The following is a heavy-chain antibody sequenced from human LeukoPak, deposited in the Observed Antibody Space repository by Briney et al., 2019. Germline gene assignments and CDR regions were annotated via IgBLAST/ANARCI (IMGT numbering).Heavy chain of an antibody. CDR1: GGSFSGYY. J-gene: IGHJ4*02. CDR2: INHSGST. Sequence: SETLSLTCAVYGGSFSGYYWSWIRQPPGKGLESIGEINHSGSTNYNPSLKSRVTISVDTSKNQFSLKLSSVTAADTAVYYCARGGGIQLWLRGFDYWGQGTLVTVSS. V-gene: IGHV4-34*01. D-gene: IGHD5-18*01. CDR3: ARGGGIQLWLRGFDY.